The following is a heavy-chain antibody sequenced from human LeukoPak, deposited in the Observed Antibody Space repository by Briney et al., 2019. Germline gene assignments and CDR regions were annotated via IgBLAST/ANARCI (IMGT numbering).Heavy chain of an antibody. V-gene: IGHV4-39*07. CDR1: GGSISSSSYY. Sequence: PSETLSLTCTVSGGSISSSSYYWGWIRQPPGKGLEWIGSIYYSGSTYYNPSLKSRVTISVDTSKNQFSLKLGSVTAVDTAVYYCAGSKTIHAFDIWGQGTMVTVSS. CDR2: IYYSGST. J-gene: IGHJ3*02. D-gene: IGHD3-9*01. CDR3: AGSKTIHAFDI.